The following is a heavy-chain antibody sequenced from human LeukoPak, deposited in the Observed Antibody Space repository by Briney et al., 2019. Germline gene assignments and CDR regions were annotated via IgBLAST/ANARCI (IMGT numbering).Heavy chain of an antibody. Sequence: GGSLRLSCAASGFTFSSYSMNWVRQAPGKGLEWVSYISSSSSTIYYADSVKGRFTTSRDNAKSSLYLQMNSLRAEDTAVYYCARGREDFRSGYSNWFDPWGQGTLVTVSS. V-gene: IGHV3-48*01. CDR1: GFTFSSYS. J-gene: IGHJ5*02. CDR3: ARGREDFRSGYSNWFDP. D-gene: IGHD3-3*01. CDR2: ISSSSSTI.